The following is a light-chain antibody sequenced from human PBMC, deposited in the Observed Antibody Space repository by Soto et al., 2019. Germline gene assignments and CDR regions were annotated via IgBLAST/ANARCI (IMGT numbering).Light chain of an antibody. CDR3: QQYDSSPYT. V-gene: IGKV3-20*01. CDR1: QSVRSSY. CDR2: DAS. Sequence: EIVLTQSPGTLSLSPGERATLSCRASQSVRSSYLAWYQQKPGQAPRLLIYDASSRATGIPDRFSGSGSGTDFTLTISRLEPEDSAVYYCQQYDSSPYTFGQGTKLEIK. J-gene: IGKJ2*01.